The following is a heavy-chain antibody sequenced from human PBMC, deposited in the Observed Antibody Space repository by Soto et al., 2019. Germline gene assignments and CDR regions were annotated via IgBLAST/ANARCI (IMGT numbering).Heavy chain of an antibody. V-gene: IGHV4-30-2*01. CDR1: GCSISSGGYS. Sequence: PXETLSLTCAVSGCSISSGGYSWSWIRQPPGKGLEWIGYIYHSGSTYYNPSLKSRVTISVDRSKNQFSLKLSSVTAADTAVYYCARGGRGYCSSTSCRNWFDHWGQGTLVTVSS. D-gene: IGHD2-2*01. CDR2: IYHSGST. J-gene: IGHJ5*02. CDR3: ARGGRGYCSSTSCRNWFDH.